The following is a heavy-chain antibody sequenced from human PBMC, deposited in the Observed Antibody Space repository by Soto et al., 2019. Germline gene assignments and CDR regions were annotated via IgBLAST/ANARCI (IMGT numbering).Heavy chain of an antibody. V-gene: IGHV1-69*13. Sequence: SVKVSCKTSGGSFMSQAISWVRQARGQGPEWMGGIIPFSGTVTYTQRFQGRLTLTADEPTKTAYIELSSLRSEDTAVYYCARGSYDSYAGFFGMDVWGQGTKVTFS. J-gene: IGHJ6*02. CDR3: ARGSYDSYAGFFGMDV. CDR1: GGSFMSQA. D-gene: IGHD3-10*01. CDR2: IIPFSGTV.